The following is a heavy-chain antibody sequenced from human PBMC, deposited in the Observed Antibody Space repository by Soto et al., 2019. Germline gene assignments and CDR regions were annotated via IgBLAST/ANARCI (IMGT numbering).Heavy chain of an antibody. CDR2: MSYDGSNK. D-gene: IGHD2-2*01. J-gene: IGHJ4*02. CDR3: VKEGVAYCSSNSCQLDS. V-gene: IGHV3-30*18. Sequence: GGSLSLSCSASGFTFRAYGMHWLRQAPAKWLEWVSFMSYDGSNKNYADSVKGRFTISRDNSKNTFYLQMQSLRREDTAVYYCVKEGVAYCSSNSCQLDSWGQGTLVTFSS. CDR1: GFTFRAYG.